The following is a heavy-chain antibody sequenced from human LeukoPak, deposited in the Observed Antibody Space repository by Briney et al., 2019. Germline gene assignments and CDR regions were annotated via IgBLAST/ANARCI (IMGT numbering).Heavy chain of an antibody. CDR3: AEDPCSSTSCYNDY. J-gene: IGHJ4*02. V-gene: IGHV3-23*01. D-gene: IGHD2-2*01. CDR2: ISGSGGST. Sequence: GGSLRLSCAASGFTFSSYAMSWVRQAPGKGLEWVSAISGSGGSTYYADSVKGRFTISRDNSKNTLYLQMNSLRAEDTAVYYCAEDPCSSTSCYNDYWGQGTLVTVSS. CDR1: GFTFSSYA.